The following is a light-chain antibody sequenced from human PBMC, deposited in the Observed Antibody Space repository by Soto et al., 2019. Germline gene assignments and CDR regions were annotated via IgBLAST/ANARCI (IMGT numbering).Light chain of an antibody. CDR3: QQYGSSPPT. J-gene: IGKJ1*01. CDR1: QSVSSSY. Sequence: EIVLTQSPGTLSLSPGERATLSCRASQSVSSSYLALYQQKPGQAPRLLIYGASSRATGIPDRFSGSGSGTDFTLTISRLEQEDFAVYYCQQYGSSPPTFGQGTKVEIK. CDR2: GAS. V-gene: IGKV3-20*01.